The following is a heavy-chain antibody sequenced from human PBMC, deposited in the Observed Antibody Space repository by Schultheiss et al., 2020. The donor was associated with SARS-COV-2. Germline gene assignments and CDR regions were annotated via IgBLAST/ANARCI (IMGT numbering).Heavy chain of an antibody. D-gene: IGHD3-9*01. V-gene: IGHV1-2*04. CDR3: ARGSGRLDYYGMDV. CDR1: GYTFSAYY. J-gene: IGHJ6*02. Sequence: ASVKVSCKASGYTFSAYYMHWVRQAPGQGLEWMGGIIPNSGGTNYAQKFQGWVTMTRDTSISTAYMELSRLRSDDTAVYYCARGSGRLDYYGMDVWGQGTTVTVSS. CDR2: IIPNSGGT.